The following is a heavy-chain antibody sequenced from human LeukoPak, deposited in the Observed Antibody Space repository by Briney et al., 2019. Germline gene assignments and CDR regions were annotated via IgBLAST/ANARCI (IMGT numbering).Heavy chain of an antibody. D-gene: IGHD3-22*01. J-gene: IGHJ6*02. CDR2: VYHSGST. CDR3: ASQGYDSSGYYRVYYYGMDV. V-gene: IGHV4-4*02. Sequence: SGTLSLTCAVSGGSISSSNWWSWFRQPPGKGLEWIGEVYHSGSTNYNPSLKSRVTISVDTSKTQFSLKLSSVTAADTAVYYCASQGYDSSGYYRVYYYGMDVWGQGTTVTVSS. CDR1: GGSISSSNW.